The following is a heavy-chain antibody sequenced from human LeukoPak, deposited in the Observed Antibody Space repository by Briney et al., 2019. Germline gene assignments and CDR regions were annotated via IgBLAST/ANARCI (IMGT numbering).Heavy chain of an antibody. D-gene: IGHD6-19*01. J-gene: IGHJ3*01. CDR2: IYHSGST. CDR3: AGGGWSFDAFDF. V-gene: IGHV4-4*01. Sequence: GTLSLTCAVSGGSISSSNWWSWVRQPPGKGLEWIGEIYHSGSTNYNPSLKSRVTISVDTSKNRFSLRLTSLTAADTAVYFCAGGGWSFDAFDFWGQGTMVTVSS. CDR1: GGSISSSNW.